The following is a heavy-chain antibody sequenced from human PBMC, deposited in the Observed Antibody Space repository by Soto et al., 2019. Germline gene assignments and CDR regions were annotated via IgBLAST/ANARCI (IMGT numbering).Heavy chain of an antibody. D-gene: IGHD3-22*01. CDR3: ARASFTMIVVAHYYGMDV. V-gene: IGHV3-66*01. CDR1: GFTVSSNY. CDR2: IYSGGST. Sequence: GGSLTLSCAASGFTVSSNYMSWVRQAPGKGLEWVSVIYSGGSTYYADSVKGRFTISRDNSKNTLYLQMNSLRAEDTAVYYCARASFTMIVVAHYYGMDVWGQGTTVTVSS. J-gene: IGHJ6*02.